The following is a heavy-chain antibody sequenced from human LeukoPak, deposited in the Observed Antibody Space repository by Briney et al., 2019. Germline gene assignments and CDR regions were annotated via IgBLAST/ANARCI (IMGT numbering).Heavy chain of an antibody. Sequence: GASVKVSCKASGYTFTSYGISWVRQAPGQGLEWMGWISAYNGNTNYAQKLQGRVTMTTDTSTSTAYMELRSLRSDDTAVYYCARVRTQKYYYDSSGPFDYWGQGTLVTVSS. CDR3: ARVRTQKYYYDSSGPFDY. V-gene: IGHV1-18*01. CDR2: ISAYNGNT. CDR1: GYTFTSYG. J-gene: IGHJ4*02. D-gene: IGHD3-22*01.